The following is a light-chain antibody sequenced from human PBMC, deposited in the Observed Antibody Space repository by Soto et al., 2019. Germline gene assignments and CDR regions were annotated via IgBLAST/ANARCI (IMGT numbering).Light chain of an antibody. CDR1: QSISSY. V-gene: IGKV1-39*01. CDR3: QQSYSNQIN. CDR2: AAS. J-gene: IGKJ4*01. Sequence: DIQMTQSPSSLSASVGDRVTITCRASQSISSYLNWYQQKPGKAPKLLIYAASSLQSGVPSRFSGSGSGTDFTLTISSLQPEHFETYYCQQSYSNQINFGGRT.